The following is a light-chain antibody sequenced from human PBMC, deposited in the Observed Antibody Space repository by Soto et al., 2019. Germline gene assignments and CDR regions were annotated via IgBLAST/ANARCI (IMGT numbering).Light chain of an antibody. V-gene: IGLV1-51*01. CDR1: SSNIGNNY. Sequence: QSVLTQPPSVSAAPGQKVTISCSGSSSNIGNNYVSWYQQLPGTAPKLLIYDNNMRPSGIPDRLSGSKSGTSATLGITGLQTGDEADYYCGTWDSSLSAGVFGGGTKLTVL. CDR3: GTWDSSLSAGV. CDR2: DNN. J-gene: IGLJ2*01.